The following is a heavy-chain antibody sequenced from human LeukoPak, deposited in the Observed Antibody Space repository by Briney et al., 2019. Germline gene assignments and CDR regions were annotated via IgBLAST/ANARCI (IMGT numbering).Heavy chain of an antibody. V-gene: IGHV4-61*05. CDR2: IYYSGST. Sequence: SETLSLTCTVSGASINSTNYYWAWIRQPPGKGLEWIGYIYYSGSTNYNPSLKSRVTISVDTSKNQFSLKLSSVTAADTAVYYCARGSGRDSSGYYVDYWGQGTLVTVSS. D-gene: IGHD3-22*01. CDR1: GASINSTNYY. J-gene: IGHJ4*02. CDR3: ARGSGRDSSGYYVDY.